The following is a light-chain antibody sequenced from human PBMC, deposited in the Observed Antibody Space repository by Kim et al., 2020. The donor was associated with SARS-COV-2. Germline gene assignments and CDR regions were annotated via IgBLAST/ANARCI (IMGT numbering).Light chain of an antibody. V-gene: IGKV1-27*01. J-gene: IGKJ1*01. CDR2: AAS. CDR3: QKYNGAPWA. Sequence: DIQMTQSPSSLSASVGDRVTITCRASQGISNDLAWYQQKPGKVPKLLIYAASASRSGVPFRFSGSGSGTHFTLTITSLQPEDVATYYCQKYNGAPWAFGQGTKVDIK. CDR1: QGISND.